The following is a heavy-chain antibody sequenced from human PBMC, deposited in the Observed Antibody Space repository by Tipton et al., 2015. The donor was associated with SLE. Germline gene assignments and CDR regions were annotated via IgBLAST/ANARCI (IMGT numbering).Heavy chain of an antibody. V-gene: IGHV4-39*07. CDR3: ARDRSWYYDSSGYLNAFDI. CDR2: IYYSGST. CDR1: GGSISSSSYY. J-gene: IGHJ3*02. Sequence: TLSLTCTVSGGSISSSSYYWGWIRQPPGKGLEWIGSIYYSGSTYYNPSLKSRVTISVDTSKNQFSLKLSSVTAADTAVYYCARDRSWYYDSSGYLNAFDIWGQGTMVTVSS. D-gene: IGHD3-22*01.